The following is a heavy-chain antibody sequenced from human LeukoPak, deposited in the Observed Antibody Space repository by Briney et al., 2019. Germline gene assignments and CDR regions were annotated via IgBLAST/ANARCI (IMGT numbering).Heavy chain of an antibody. D-gene: IGHD1-26*01. J-gene: IGHJ4*02. CDR1: GGSISSYY. Sequence: SETLSLTCNVSGGSISSYYWSWIRQPPGKGLEWIGYIYYSGSTNCNPSLKSRVTISVDTSKNQFSLKLSSVTAADTAVYYCARVGSSKSSFDYWGQGTLVTVSS. CDR2: IYYSGST. CDR3: ARVGSSKSSFDY. V-gene: IGHV4-59*01.